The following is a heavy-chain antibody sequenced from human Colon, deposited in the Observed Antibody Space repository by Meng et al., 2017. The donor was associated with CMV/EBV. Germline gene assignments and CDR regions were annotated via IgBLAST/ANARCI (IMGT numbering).Heavy chain of an antibody. CDR2: IYPQDGGT. CDR1: GYTFTANH. V-gene: IGHV1-2*02. J-gene: IGHJ4*02. Sequence: SGTEGGETGASLNDSCKTSGYTFTANHVHWVRQAPGQGLEWMGWIYPQDGGTYFAQKFQDRVTLTRDTSITTAYMELSGLTSDDTAIYYCVRESWYFDFWGEGTLVTVSS. D-gene: IGHD6-13*01. CDR3: VRESWYFDF.